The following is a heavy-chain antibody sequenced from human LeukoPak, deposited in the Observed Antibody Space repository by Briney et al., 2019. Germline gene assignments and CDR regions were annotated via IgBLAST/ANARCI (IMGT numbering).Heavy chain of an antibody. CDR3: AKDGSAGSHSSCPDY. J-gene: IGHJ4*02. Sequence: AGSLSLSCAASGFTFSSYGKHWVRLAQPTGLERVAVMSYDGSNKYYANSVKGLFTISRGNYKNTLYLQMNSLRAEDTALYYWAKDGSAGSHSSCPDYWGQGTLVTVRS. CDR2: MSYDGSNK. D-gene: IGHD6-6*01. V-gene: IGHV3-30*18. CDR1: GFTFSSYG.